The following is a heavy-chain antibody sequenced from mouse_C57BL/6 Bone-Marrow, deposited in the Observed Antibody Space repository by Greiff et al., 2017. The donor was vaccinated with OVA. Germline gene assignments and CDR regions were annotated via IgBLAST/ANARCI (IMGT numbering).Heavy chain of an antibody. CDR3: ASEECYDGSRFDD. D-gene: IGHD1-1*01. Sequence: EVQLQQSGPELVKPGASVKISCKASGYSFTDYNMNWVKQSNGQSLEWIGVINPNYGTTSYNQKFKGKATLTVDQSSSTAYMQLNSLTSEDSAVYDGASEECYDGSRFDDWGQGTTLTVSS. V-gene: IGHV1-39*01. J-gene: IGHJ2*01. CDR2: INPNYGTT. CDR1: GYSFTDYN.